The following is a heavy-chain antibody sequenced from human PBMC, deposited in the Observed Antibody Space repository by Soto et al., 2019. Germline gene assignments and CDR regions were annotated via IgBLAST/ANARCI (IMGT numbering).Heavy chain of an antibody. J-gene: IGHJ3*02. CDR1: GFTFSSYG. V-gene: IGHV3-33*01. Sequence: PGGSLRLSCAASGFTFSSYGMHWVRQAPGKGLEWVALIWYDGSKKYYADSVKGRFTTSRDDSKNTLYLQMDSLRAEGTAVYYCARGSEGNAFDIWGQGTLVTVSS. CDR2: IWYDGSKK. D-gene: IGHD3-10*01. CDR3: ARGSEGNAFDI.